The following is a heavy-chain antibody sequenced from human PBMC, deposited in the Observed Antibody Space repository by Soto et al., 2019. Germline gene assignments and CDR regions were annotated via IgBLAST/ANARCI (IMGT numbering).Heavy chain of an antibody. CDR1: GYTFTSYA. Sequence: GASVKVSCKASGYTFTSYAMHWVRQAPGQRLEWMGWINAGNGNTKYSQKFQGRVTITRDTSASTAYMELSSLRSEDTAVYYCARDYPFGVVLGPRPGIDPWGQGTLVNLFS. CDR2: INAGNGNT. V-gene: IGHV1-3*01. J-gene: IGHJ5*02. D-gene: IGHD3-3*01. CDR3: ARDYPFGVVLGPRPGIDP.